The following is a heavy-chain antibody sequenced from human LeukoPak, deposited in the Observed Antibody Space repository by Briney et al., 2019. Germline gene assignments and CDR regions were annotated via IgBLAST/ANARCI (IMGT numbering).Heavy chain of an antibody. V-gene: IGHV3-21*01. CDR1: GFTFSTCS. D-gene: IGHD5-18*01. Sequence: PGGSLRLSCAASGFTFSTCSMKWVRQAPGKALEWVSSISGSSYHIYYADSVKGRFTISRDNANNLLYLQMNSLRAEDTAVYYCARDGLDYGSYGYDKMDVWGQGTTVTVSS. CDR3: ARDGLDYGSYGYDKMDV. CDR2: ISGSSYHI. J-gene: IGHJ6*02.